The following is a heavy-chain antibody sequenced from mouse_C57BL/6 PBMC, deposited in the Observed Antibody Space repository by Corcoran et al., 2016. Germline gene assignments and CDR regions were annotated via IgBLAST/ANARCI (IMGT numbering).Heavy chain of an antibody. Sequence: EVQLQQSGPELVKPGASVKISCKASGYTFTDYYMNWVKQSHGKSLEWIGDINPNNGGTSYNQKFKGKATLTVDKSSSTAYMELRSLTSEDSAVYYCARRAQAYAMVYWGQGTSVTVSS. CDR1: GYTFTDYY. D-gene: IGHD3-2*02. CDR3: ARRAQAYAMVY. J-gene: IGHJ4*01. V-gene: IGHV1-26*01. CDR2: INPNNGGT.